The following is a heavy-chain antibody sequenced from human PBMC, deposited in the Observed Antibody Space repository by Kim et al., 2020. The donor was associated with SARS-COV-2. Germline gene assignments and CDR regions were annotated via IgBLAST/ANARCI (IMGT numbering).Heavy chain of an antibody. D-gene: IGHD2-8*01. CDR1: GCIFSSFG. V-gene: IGHV1-18*04. Sequence: ASVKVSCKASGCIFSSFGISWVRQAPGQGLEWMGWINTKNGDTKYEQKLQDRVTLTTETSTRTVYMELRSLTSDDTAVYYCARTKGHDYWGQGTLVTVSS. CDR3: ARTKGHDY. CDR2: INTKNGDT. J-gene: IGHJ4*02.